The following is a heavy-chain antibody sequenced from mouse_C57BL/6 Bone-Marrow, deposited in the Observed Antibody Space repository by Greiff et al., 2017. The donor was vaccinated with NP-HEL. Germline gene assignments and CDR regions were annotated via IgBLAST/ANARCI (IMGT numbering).Heavy chain of an antibody. D-gene: IGHD2-4*01. CDR3: AREADDYDGTWFAY. V-gene: IGHV1-26*01. CDR2: INPNNGGT. CDR1: GYTFTDYY. Sequence: EVQLQQSGPELVKPGASVKISCKASGYTFTDYYMNWVKQSHGKSLEWIGDINPNNGGTSYIQKFKGKATLTVDKTSSTAYMELRSLTSEDSAVYYCAREADDYDGTWFAYWGQGTLVTVSA. J-gene: IGHJ3*01.